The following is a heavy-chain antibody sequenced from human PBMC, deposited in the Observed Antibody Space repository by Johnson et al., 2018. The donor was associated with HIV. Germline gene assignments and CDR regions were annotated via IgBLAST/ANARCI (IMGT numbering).Heavy chain of an antibody. CDR2: IYSGGNT. Sequence: MLLVESGGGLVQPGGSLRLSCSASGFSVGSNYMTWVRQAPGKGLEWVSVIYSGGNTYYADSVKGRFSISRDNSKNTVYLQMNSLRPEDTAVYYCSSPWYYDMYAFDIWGQGTLVTVSS. CDR3: SSPWYYDMYAFDI. D-gene: IGHD3-22*01. CDR1: GFSVGSNY. V-gene: IGHV3-66*02. J-gene: IGHJ3*02.